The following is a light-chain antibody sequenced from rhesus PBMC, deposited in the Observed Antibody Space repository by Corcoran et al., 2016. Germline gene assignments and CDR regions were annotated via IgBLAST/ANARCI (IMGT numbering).Light chain of an antibody. CDR3: LQYISDPSS. CDR2: AAS. CDR1: QGMSTQ. Sequence: DIQMTQSQSSLSASVGDRVNITCMASQGMSTQLNWYQQKPGKAPKRLIYAASSLESGVPSRLSGSGFGTDFTLTISSLPPEDFATYYCLQYISDPSSFGQRTKVEIK. V-gene: IGKV1-43*02. J-gene: IGKJ2*01.